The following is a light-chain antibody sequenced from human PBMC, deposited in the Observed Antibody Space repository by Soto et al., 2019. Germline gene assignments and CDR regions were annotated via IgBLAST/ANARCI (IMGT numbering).Light chain of an antibody. V-gene: IGKV1-5*03. Sequence: DIQITQSPSTLSASVGDRVTITCRASQSISSWLTWYQQKAGQAPKLLIYKASIVESGVPSRFSGSGSGTEFTLTISSLQPDDSATYYCQQYSYFATFGQGTRVEVK. CDR1: QSISSW. CDR2: KAS. J-gene: IGKJ1*01. CDR3: QQYSYFAT.